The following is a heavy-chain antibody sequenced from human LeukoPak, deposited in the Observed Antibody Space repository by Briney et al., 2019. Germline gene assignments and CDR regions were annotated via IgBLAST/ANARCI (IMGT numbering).Heavy chain of an antibody. CDR1: GGSISSSSYY. J-gene: IGHJ6*02. CDR3: AKERGLWGWYYGMDV. V-gene: IGHV4-39*02. D-gene: IGHD2-21*01. Sequence: SETLSLTCTVSGGSISSSSYYWGWIRQPPGKGLEWIGSIYYSGTTYYNPSLKSRVTISVDTSKNQFSLTLTSLTAADTAVYYCAKERGLWGWYYGMDVWGQGTTVTVSS. CDR2: IYYSGTT.